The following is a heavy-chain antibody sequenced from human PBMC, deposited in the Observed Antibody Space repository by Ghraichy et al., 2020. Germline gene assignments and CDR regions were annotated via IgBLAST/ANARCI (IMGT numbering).Heavy chain of an antibody. V-gene: IGHV4-30-2*01. CDR1: GGSISSGGYS. CDR2: IYHSGST. J-gene: IGHJ3*02. D-gene: IGHD2-15*01. Sequence: SLTCAVSGGSISSGGYSWSWIRQPPGKGLEWIGYIYHSGSTYYNPSLKSRVTISVDRSKNQFSLKLSSVTAADTAVYYCARAYCSGGSCYAFDIWGQGTMVTVSS. CDR3: ARAYCSGGSCYAFDI.